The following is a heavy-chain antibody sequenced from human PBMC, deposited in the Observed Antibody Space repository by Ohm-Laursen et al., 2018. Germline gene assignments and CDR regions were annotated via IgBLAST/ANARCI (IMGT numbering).Heavy chain of an antibody. CDR3: AKIQQWLVLDAFDI. CDR2: ISYDGSNK. D-gene: IGHD6-19*01. V-gene: IGHV3-30*18. Sequence: SLRLSCTASGFILSSYGMHWVRQAPGKGLEWVAVISYDGSNKYYADSVKGRFTISRDNSKNTLYLQMNSLRAEDTAVYYCAKIQQWLVLDAFDIWGQGTMVTVSS. J-gene: IGHJ3*02. CDR1: GFILSSYG.